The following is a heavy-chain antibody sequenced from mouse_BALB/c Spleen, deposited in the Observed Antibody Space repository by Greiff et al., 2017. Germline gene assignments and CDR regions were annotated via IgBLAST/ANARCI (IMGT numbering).Heavy chain of an antibody. CDR1: GYAFSSSW. CDR2: IYPGDGDT. J-gene: IGHJ1*01. CDR3: ARSGGYWYFDV. Sequence: QVQLKESGPELVKPGASVKISCKASGYAFSSSWMNWVKQRPGQGLEWIGRIYPGDGDTNYNGKFKGKATLTADKSSSTAYMQLSSLTSVDSAVYFCARSGGYWYFDVWGAGTTGTVSS. V-gene: IGHV1-82*01.